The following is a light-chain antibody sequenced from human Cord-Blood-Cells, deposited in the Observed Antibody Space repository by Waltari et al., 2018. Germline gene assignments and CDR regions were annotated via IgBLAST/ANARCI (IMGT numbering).Light chain of an antibody. V-gene: IGKV3-15*01. CDR2: GAS. J-gene: IGKJ4*01. CDR1: QSVSSN. Sequence: EIVMTQSPATLSVSPGERATLSCRASQSVSSNFAWYQQKPGQAPRLRIYGASTRAAGIPARVRGSGFGTEFTLTISSLQSEDFAGYYCQQYNNWTLTFGGGTKVEMK. CDR3: QQYNNWTLT.